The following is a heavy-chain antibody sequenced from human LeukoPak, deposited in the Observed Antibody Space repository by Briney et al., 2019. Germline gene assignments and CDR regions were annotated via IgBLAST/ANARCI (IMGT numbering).Heavy chain of an antibody. D-gene: IGHD6-13*01. V-gene: IGHV3-7*01. CDR2: INLDGSER. Sequence: GGSLRLSCAASGFTFSGHSMTWVRQAPGKGLEWVANINLDGSERFCVDFAKGRFTISRDNADNSMYLQMNSLRAEDTAVYYCGRVIAGAIDYWGQGTLVTVSS. J-gene: IGHJ4*02. CDR1: GFTFSGHS. CDR3: GRVIAGAIDY.